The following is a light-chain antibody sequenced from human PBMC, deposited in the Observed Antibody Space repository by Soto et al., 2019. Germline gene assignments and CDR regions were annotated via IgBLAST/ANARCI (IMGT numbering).Light chain of an antibody. CDR1: NSDSGGYQY. J-gene: IGLJ1*01. V-gene: IGLV2-14*01. CDR3: SSFGSTSRLEV. Sequence: QSVLTQPASVSGSPGQSITISCTGVNSDSGGYQYVSWYQQQPGKAHKLLIFDVNNRPSGVSDRFSGSESGTTASLTISGLQADDEADYYCSSFGSTSRLEVFGTGTKVTVL. CDR2: DVN.